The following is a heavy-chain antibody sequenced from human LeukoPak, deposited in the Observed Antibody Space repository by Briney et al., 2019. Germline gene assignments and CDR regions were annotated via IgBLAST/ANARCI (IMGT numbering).Heavy chain of an antibody. CDR1: GFTVSSFG. Sequence: GGSLRLSCAASGFTVSSFGMSWVRQAPGKGLEWVSAISGGAYSTYYADSVKGRFTISRDNSRNTLYLQMNSLRAEDAAVYYCAKDSPVLTYWGQGTLVTVSS. V-gene: IGHV3-23*01. CDR3: AKDSPVLTY. J-gene: IGHJ4*02. CDR2: ISGGAYST.